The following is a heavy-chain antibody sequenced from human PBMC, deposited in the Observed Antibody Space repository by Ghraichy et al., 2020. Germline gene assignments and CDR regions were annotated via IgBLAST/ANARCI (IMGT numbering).Heavy chain of an antibody. V-gene: IGHV1-69*13. J-gene: IGHJ6*02. D-gene: IGHD1/OR15-1a*01. CDR3: ARLLVREWNRYYYYYGMDV. CDR1: GGTFSSYA. CDR2: IFPIFGTA. Sequence: SVKVSCKASGGTFSSYAISWVRQAPGQGLEWMGGIFPIFGTANYAQKFQGRVTITADESTSTAYMELSSLRSEDTAVYYCARLLVREWNRYYYYYGMDVWGQGTTVTVSS.